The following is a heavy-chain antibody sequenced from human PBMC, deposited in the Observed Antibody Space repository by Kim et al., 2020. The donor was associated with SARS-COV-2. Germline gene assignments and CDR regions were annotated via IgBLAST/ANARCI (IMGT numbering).Heavy chain of an antibody. CDR3: ARDDRLTGYFPFDY. D-gene: IGHD3-9*01. Sequence: ADSVNGRFTISRDNARNALYLQMNSLRAEDTSVYYCARDDRLTGYFPFDYWGQGTLVTVSS. V-gene: IGHV3-21*01. J-gene: IGHJ4*02.